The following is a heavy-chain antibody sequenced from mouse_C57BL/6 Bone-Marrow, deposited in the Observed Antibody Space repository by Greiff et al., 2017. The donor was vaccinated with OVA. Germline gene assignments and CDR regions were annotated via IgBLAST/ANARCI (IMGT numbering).Heavy chain of an antibody. CDR1: GFNIKDDY. CDR2: IDPENGDT. D-gene: IGHD2-2*01. CDR3: TFYGYAGGGYYYAMDY. V-gene: IGHV14-4*01. J-gene: IGHJ4*01. Sequence: EVQLQQSGAELVRPGASVKLSCTASGFNIKDDYMHWVKQRPEQGLEWIGWIDPENGDTEYASKFQGKATITADTSSNTAYLQLSSLTSEDTAVYYCTFYGYAGGGYYYAMDYWGQGTSVTVSS.